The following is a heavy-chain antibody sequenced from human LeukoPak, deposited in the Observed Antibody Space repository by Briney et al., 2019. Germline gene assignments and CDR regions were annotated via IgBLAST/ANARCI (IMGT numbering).Heavy chain of an antibody. Sequence: SETLSLTCIVSGDSFNYNAYYWGWVRQPPGKGLEWIVSIYHTGSTYYTPSLSSRVTMSLDTSTNQFSLRLSSVTAADTAVYYCARLRGGRSTMLREVNLDYWGQGILVTVSS. D-gene: IGHD3-10*01. CDR1: GDSFNYNAYY. CDR3: ARLRGGRSTMLREVNLDY. CDR2: IYHTGST. V-gene: IGHV4-39*01. J-gene: IGHJ4*02.